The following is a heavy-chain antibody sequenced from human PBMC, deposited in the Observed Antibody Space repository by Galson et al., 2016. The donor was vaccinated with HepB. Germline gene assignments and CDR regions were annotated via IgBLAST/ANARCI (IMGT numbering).Heavy chain of an antibody. V-gene: IGHV3-23*01. CDR1: GFTFSNSA. CDR2: LSDGGDTT. J-gene: IGHJ4*02. Sequence: LRLSCAASGFTFSNSAMTWVRQAPGQGLEWMSTLSDGGDTTYYADPVKGRFTVSRDTSKNTLYLQMNSLRVDDTALYYCAKGGLSSRWASSWGQGTLVTVSS. CDR3: AKGGLSSRWASS. D-gene: IGHD6-13*01.